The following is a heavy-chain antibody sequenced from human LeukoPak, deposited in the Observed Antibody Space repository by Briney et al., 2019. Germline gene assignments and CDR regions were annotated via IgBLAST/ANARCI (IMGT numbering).Heavy chain of an antibody. D-gene: IGHD3-10*01. CDR1: GFTFSSYA. CDR2: ISGSGGST. V-gene: IGHV3-23*01. J-gene: IGHJ4*02. Sequence: GGSLRLSCAASGFTFSSYAMTWVRQAPGKGLEWVSAISGSGGSTYYADSVKGRFTISRDNSKTTLYLQMSSLRAEDTAVYYCAKPRGLDDYWGQGTLVTVSS. CDR3: AKPRGLDDY.